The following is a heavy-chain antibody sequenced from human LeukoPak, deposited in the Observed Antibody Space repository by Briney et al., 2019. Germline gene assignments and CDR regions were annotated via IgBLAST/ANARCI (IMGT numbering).Heavy chain of an antibody. Sequence: ASVKVSCKVSGYTFTIYDINWVRQATGQGLEWMGWMNPNSGNTGYAQKFQGRVTMTRNTSISTAYMELSSLRSEDTAVYYCARGVARWLNWFDPWGQGTLVTVSS. D-gene: IGHD6-19*01. CDR1: GYTFTIYD. CDR3: ARGVARWLNWFDP. CDR2: MNPNSGNT. V-gene: IGHV1-8*01. J-gene: IGHJ5*02.